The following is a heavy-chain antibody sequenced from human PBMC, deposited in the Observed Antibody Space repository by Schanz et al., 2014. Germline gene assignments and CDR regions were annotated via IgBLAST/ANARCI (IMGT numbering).Heavy chain of an antibody. D-gene: IGHD1-26*01. V-gene: IGHV3-23*04. Sequence: EVQLVESGGGLIHPGGSLRLSCAASGFIFRTYGMHWVRQAPGKGLEWVSAITDSGGSTYYADSVKGRFTISRDNSKNTLYLQMNSLRAEDSAVHYCAKVGPYSGSLGAFDIWGQGTMVTVSS. CDR1: GFIFRTYG. J-gene: IGHJ3*02. CDR3: AKVGPYSGSLGAFDI. CDR2: ITDSGGST.